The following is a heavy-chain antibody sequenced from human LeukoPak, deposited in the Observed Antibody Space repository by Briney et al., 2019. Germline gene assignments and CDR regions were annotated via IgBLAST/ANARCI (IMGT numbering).Heavy chain of an antibody. CDR3: ARSGSYHNWFDP. J-gene: IGHJ5*02. CDR2: IFSNDEK. V-gene: IGHV2-26*01. CDR1: GFSLSNARMG. D-gene: IGHD1-26*01. Sequence: SGPTLVNPTETLTLTCTVSGFSLSNARMGVSWIRQPPGKALEWLAHIFSNDEKSYSTSLKSRPTISKDTSKSQVVLTMTNMDPVDTATYYCARSGSYHNWFDPWGQGTLVTVSS.